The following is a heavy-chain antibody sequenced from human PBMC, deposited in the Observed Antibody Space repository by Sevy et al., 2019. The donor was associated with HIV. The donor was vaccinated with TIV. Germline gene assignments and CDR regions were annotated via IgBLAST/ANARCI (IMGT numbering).Heavy chain of an antibody. D-gene: IGHD1-7*01. CDR2: INQDGGEK. CDR3: ARAQITGAKPDYFDY. V-gene: IGHV3-7*01. CDR1: GFTFSNYW. Sequence: GGSLRLSCAVSGFTFSNYWMSWVRQAPGKGLECVANINQDGGEKYYLDSGKGRFFVSRDNAKNSLYLQMDSLRAEDTAVYYCARAQITGAKPDYFDYWGQGTLVTVSS. J-gene: IGHJ4*02.